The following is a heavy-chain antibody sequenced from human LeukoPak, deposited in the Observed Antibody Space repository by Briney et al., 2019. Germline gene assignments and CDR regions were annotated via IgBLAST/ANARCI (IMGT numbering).Heavy chain of an antibody. CDR1: GGSVTSFY. CDR2: FYTSGTT. J-gene: IGHJ4*02. CDR3: AREIVMVTSTYYFDT. V-gene: IGHV4-4*07. Sequence: SETLSLTCTVAGGSVTSFYWSWIRHPAGQGLEWIGRFYTSGTTTYSPSLKSRVTISVDKSKNQLSLKLTSVTAADTAIYYCAREIVMVTSTYYFDTWGPGTLVTVSS. D-gene: IGHD2-21*02.